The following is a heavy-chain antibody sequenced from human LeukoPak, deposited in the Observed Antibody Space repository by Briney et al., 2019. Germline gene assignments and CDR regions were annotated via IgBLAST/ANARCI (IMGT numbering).Heavy chain of an antibody. D-gene: IGHD1-26*01. J-gene: IGHJ4*02. Sequence: SETLSLACTVSGYSISSGYYWGWIRQPPGKGLEWIGSICHSGSTYYNPSLKSRVTISVDTSKNQFSLKLSSVTAADTAVYYCAREWTQSGSFDYWGQGTLVTVSS. CDR1: GYSISSGYY. CDR3: AREWTQSGSFDY. CDR2: ICHSGST. V-gene: IGHV4-38-2*02.